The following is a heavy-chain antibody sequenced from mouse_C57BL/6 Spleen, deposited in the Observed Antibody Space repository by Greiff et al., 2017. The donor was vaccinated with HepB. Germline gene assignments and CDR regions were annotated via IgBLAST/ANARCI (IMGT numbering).Heavy chain of an antibody. D-gene: IGHD1-1*01. J-gene: IGHJ1*02. V-gene: IGHV1-59*01. CDR3: AGITPVVATPGV. CDR1: GYTFTSYW. Sequence: VQLQQPGAELVRPGTSVKLSCEASGYTFTSYWMHWVKQRPGQGLEWIGVIDPSDSYTNYNQKFKGKATLTVDTSSSTAYMQLSSLTSEDSAVYYCAGITPVVATPGVWGTGTTVTVSP. CDR2: IDPSDSYT.